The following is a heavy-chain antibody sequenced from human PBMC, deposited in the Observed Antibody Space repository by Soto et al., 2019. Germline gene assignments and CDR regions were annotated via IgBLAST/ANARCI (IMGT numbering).Heavy chain of an antibody. D-gene: IGHD6-19*01. CDR1: GGSISSSSHY. V-gene: IGHV4-39*01. J-gene: IGHJ5*02. CDR3: ARRYYSHSSAFDP. Sequence: SETLSLTCTVSGGSISSSSHYWVWIRQPPGKGLEWIGSMSYSGNTYYSPSLKSRVTMSVDTSKNQFSLKLSSVIVADTAVYYCARRYYSHSSAFDPWGQGTLVTVSS. CDR2: MSYSGNT.